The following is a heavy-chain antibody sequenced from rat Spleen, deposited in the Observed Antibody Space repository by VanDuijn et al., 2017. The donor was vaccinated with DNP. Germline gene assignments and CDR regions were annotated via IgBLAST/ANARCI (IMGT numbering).Heavy chain of an antibody. CDR2: MWTDGDT. CDR1: GFLLTTYH. CDR3: ARSLATVVPTGAMDV. D-gene: IGHD1-3*01. Sequence: QMQLKESGPGLVQPSQTLSLTCTVSGFLLTTYHVHWVRQTPGKGLEWMGVMWTDGDTSYNSVLKSRLSINRDTSRSQVFLKMNSVQTEDSSMYFCARSLATVVPTGAMDVWGQGTLVTVSS. V-gene: IGHV2-32*01. J-gene: IGHJ3*01.